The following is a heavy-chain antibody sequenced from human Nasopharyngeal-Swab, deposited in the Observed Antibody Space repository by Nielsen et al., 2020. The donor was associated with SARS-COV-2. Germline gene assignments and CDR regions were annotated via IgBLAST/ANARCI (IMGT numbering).Heavy chain of an antibody. J-gene: IGHJ4*02. CDR2: IYYNGNT. Sequence: GSLRLSCTVSGDSIAYSTFYWVWIRQPPGKGLEWIGNIYYNGNTHQNPSLKSRLTISVDKSKNQFSLQLSSVTAADTAVYYCVRSSSWYYFGYWAQGTQVTVSS. D-gene: IGHD6-13*01. CDR1: GDSIAYSTFY. V-gene: IGHV4-39*01. CDR3: VRSSSWYYFGY.